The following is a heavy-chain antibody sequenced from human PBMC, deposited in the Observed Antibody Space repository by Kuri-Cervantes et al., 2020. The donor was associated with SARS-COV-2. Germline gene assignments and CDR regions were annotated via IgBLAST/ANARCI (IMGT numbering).Heavy chain of an antibody. D-gene: IGHD4-11*01. Sequence: GESLKISCVASGFTFSSYWMHWVRQAPGKGLVWVSRLTNDGSDAIFADSVKGRFPISRDNAKNMLYLHMNSLRADDTAVYYCARDSMTTRDFDYWGQGTLVTVSS. CDR1: GFTFSSYW. V-gene: IGHV3-74*01. J-gene: IGHJ4*02. CDR2: LTNDGSDA. CDR3: ARDSMTTRDFDY.